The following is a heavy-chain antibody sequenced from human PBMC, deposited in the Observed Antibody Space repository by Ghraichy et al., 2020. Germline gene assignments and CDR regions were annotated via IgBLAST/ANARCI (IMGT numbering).Heavy chain of an antibody. D-gene: IGHD3-22*01. CDR2: ISGSGGST. CDR3: AKDQNCYDSSGRNWFDA. J-gene: IGHJ5*02. Sequence: GESLNISCAASGFTFSSYAMSWVRQAPGRGLEWVSAISGSGGSTYYADSVKGRFTISRDNSKNTLYLQMNSLRAEDTAVYYCAKDQNCYDSSGRNWFDAWGKGTLVTVSS. V-gene: IGHV3-23*01. CDR1: GFTFSSYA.